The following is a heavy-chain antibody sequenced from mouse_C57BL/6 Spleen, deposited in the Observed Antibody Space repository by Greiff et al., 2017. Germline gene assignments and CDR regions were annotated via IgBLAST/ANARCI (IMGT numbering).Heavy chain of an antibody. CDR2: ISDGGSYT. CDR1: GFTFSSYA. D-gene: IGHD2-2*01. CDR3: ARDLRTMVTTAMDY. V-gene: IGHV5-4*01. J-gene: IGHJ4*01. Sequence: EVQVVESGGGLVKPGGSLKLSCAASGFTFSSYAMSWVRQTPEKRLEWVATISDGGSYTYYPDNVKGRFTISRDNAKNNLYLQMSHLKSEDTAMYYCARDLRTMVTTAMDYWGQGTSVTVSS.